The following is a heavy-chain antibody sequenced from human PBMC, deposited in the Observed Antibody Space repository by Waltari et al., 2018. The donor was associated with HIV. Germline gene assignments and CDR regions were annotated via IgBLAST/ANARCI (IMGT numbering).Heavy chain of an antibody. V-gene: IGHV3-53*01. D-gene: IGHD2-21*02. Sequence: EVQLVESGGGLIQPGGSVRLSCAASGFSVSSNYMSWVRQAPGKGLEWVSVIYSGGSTYYADSVKGRFTISRDNSKNTLYLQMNSLRAEDTAVYYCARGFGCGGDCYYFDYWGQGTLVTVSS. J-gene: IGHJ4*02. CDR1: GFSVSSNY. CDR3: ARGFGCGGDCYYFDY. CDR2: IYSGGST.